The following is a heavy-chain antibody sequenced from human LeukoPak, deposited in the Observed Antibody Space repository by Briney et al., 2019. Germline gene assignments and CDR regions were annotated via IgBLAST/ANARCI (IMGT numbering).Heavy chain of an antibody. J-gene: IGHJ4*02. CDR3: ARDRYDYVWGSYRDFDY. V-gene: IGHV3-48*04. Sequence: GGSLRLSCAASGFSFSDYSMNWVRQAPGKGLEWVSHIISTSSTMYYADSVKGRFTVSRDNAKNSLYLQMNSLRAEDTAVYYCARDRYDYVWGSYRDFDYWGQGTLVTVSS. CDR1: GFSFSDYS. D-gene: IGHD3-16*02. CDR2: IISTSSTM.